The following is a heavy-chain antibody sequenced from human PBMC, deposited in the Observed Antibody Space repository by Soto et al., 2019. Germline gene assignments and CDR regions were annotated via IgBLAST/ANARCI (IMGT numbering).Heavy chain of an antibody. J-gene: IGHJ4*02. CDR2: INPSGGST. CDR1: GYTFTSYY. CDR3: AREWLADCSSTSCSEQGLDY. D-gene: IGHD2-2*01. V-gene: IGHV1-46*03. Sequence: ASVKVSCKASGYTFTSYYMHWVRQAPGQGLEWMGIINPSGGSTSYAQKFQGRVTMTRDTSTSTVYMELSSLRSEDTAVYYFAREWLADCSSTSCSEQGLDYWGQGTLVTVSS.